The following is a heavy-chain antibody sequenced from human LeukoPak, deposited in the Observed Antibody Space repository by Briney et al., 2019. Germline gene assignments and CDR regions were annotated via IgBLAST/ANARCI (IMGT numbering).Heavy chain of an antibody. J-gene: IGHJ3*01. CDR2: IWYDGSIK. CDR1: GFTFSTYG. Sequence: PGRSLRLSCAASGFTFSTYGMHWVRQAPGKGLEWVAVIWYDGSIKYYGDSVKGRFTISRDNSKDTLYLQMNSLRAEDTAVYYCARASRPFDVWGQGTMVTVSS. CDR3: ARASRPFDV. V-gene: IGHV3-33*01.